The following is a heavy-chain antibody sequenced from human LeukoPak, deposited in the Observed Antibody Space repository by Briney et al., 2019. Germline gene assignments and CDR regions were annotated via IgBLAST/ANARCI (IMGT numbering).Heavy chain of an antibody. CDR2: IKQDGSEK. Sequence: PGGSLRLSCAASGFTFSSYWMTWVRQAPGEGLEWVANIKQDGSEKYYVDSVKGRFTVSRDNAKNSLYLQMNSLRADDTAVYYCARIGYCSSTSCSHTFDIWGQGTMVTVSS. J-gene: IGHJ3*02. D-gene: IGHD2-2*01. CDR3: ARIGYCSSTSCSHTFDI. V-gene: IGHV3-7*01. CDR1: GFTFSSYW.